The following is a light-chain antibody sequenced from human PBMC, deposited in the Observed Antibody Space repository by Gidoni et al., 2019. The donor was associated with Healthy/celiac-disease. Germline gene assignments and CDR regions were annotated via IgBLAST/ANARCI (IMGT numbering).Light chain of an antibody. Sequence: EIVLTQSPATLSVSPGERATLSCSASQSVSSNLAWYQQKPGQAPRLLICGASTRATGIPARFSGSGSGTEFTLTISSLQSEDFAVYYCQQYNNWPPGTFGQGTKVEIK. V-gene: IGKV3-15*01. J-gene: IGKJ1*01. CDR3: QQYNNWPPGT. CDR1: QSVSSN. CDR2: GAS.